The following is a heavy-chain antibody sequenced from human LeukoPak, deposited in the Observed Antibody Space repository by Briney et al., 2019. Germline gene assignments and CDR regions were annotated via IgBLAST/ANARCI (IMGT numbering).Heavy chain of an antibody. V-gene: IGHV3-33*01. J-gene: IGHJ5*02. D-gene: IGHD6-6*01. CDR1: GFTFRNYG. Sequence: GGSLRLSCAASGFTFRNYGMNWVRQAPGKGLEWVALIWYDGSRDYYVDFVKGRFTVSRDNSKNTLYLQMKNLRAEDTAVYYCARVAGGASSNWFDPWGQGTLVTVSS. CDR2: IWYDGSRD. CDR3: ARVAGGASSNWFDP.